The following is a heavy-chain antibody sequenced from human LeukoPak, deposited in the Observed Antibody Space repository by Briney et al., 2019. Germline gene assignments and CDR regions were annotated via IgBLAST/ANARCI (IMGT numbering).Heavy chain of an antibody. V-gene: IGHV4-61*01. CDR2: IYYSGST. D-gene: IGHD6-6*01. CDR3: ARAYGASSSSWYYYYYMDV. Sequence: PSETLSLTCTVSGGSISSSSYYWSWIRQPPGKGLEWIGYIYYSGSTNYNPSLKSRVTISVDTSKNQFSLKLSSVTAADTAVYYCARAYGASSSSWYYYYYMDVWGKGTTVTVSS. J-gene: IGHJ6*03. CDR1: GGSISSSSYY.